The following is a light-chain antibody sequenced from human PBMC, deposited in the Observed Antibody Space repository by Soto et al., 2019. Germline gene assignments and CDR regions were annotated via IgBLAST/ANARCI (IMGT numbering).Light chain of an antibody. CDR2: KAS. V-gene: IGKV1-5*03. J-gene: IGKJ1*01. CDR3: QQYSTYWT. Sequence: DIQMTQPPSTLSASVGDRVTITCRASQSISSWLAWYQQKPGKAPRLLIYKASTLESGVPSRFSGSGSGTDFTLTISSLQPDDFATYYCQQYSTYWTFGQGTRWIS. CDR1: QSISSW.